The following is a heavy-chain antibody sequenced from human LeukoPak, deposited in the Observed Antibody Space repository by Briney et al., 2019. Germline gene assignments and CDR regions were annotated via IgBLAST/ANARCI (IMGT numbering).Heavy chain of an antibody. CDR2: ISGSGGST. D-gene: IGHD6-13*01. V-gene: IGHV3-23*01. Sequence: GGSLRLSCAASGFTVSSNYMNWVRQAPGKGLEWVSAISGSGGSTYYADSVKGRFTISRDNSKNTLYLQMNSLRAEDTAVYYCAKDISSSSWYVKYVDYWGQGTLVTVSS. CDR3: AKDISSSSWYVKYVDY. CDR1: GFTVSSNY. J-gene: IGHJ4*02.